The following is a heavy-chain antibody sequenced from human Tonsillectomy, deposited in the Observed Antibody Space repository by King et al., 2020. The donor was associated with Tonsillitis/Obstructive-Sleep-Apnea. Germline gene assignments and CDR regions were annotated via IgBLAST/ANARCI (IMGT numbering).Heavy chain of an antibody. CDR1: GFTFSDYR. CDR3: AREIPPDY. Sequence: QLVQSGGGLVQPGGSLRLSCAASGFTFSDYRMNWVRQAPGKGLEWVSYISSSSNTIYYADSVKGRFTISRDNARKSLYLQMNSLRDEETAVYYCAREIPPDYWGQGTLVTVSS. CDR2: ISSSSNTI. J-gene: IGHJ4*02. V-gene: IGHV3-48*02.